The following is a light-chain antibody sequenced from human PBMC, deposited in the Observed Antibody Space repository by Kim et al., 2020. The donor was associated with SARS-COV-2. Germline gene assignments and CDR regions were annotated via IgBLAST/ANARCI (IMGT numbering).Light chain of an antibody. J-gene: IGKJ2*01. CDR1: QSVSSK. CDR2: DAS. Sequence: LSVSPGERAALSCRASQSVSSKLAWYQQKPGQAPRLLIYDASTRATGIPARFSGSGSGTEFTLTISSLQSEDFVVYYCQQHNNWPYTFGQGTKLEI. CDR3: QQHNNWPYT. V-gene: IGKV3-15*01.